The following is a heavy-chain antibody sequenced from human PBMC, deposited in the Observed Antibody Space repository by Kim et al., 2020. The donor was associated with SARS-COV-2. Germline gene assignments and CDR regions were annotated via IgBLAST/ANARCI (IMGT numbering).Heavy chain of an antibody. CDR1: GFTFDDHA. CDR3: AKAGIAFGELSV. CDR2: ISWDGGAT. J-gene: IGHJ6*02. Sequence: GGSLRLSCAASGFTFDDHAMHWVRQAPGKGLEWVSLISWDGGATYYADSVKGRFTISRDNSKNSLNLQMNSLRLEDTAFYYCAKAGIAFGELSVWGHGTTVTVSS. V-gene: IGHV3-43D*03. D-gene: IGHD3-10*01.